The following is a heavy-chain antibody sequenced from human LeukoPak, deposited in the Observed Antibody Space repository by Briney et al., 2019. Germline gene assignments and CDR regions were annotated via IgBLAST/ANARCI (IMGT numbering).Heavy chain of an antibody. CDR3: ARVKGFVGWFDP. Sequence: PGGSLRLSCAASGFTFSSYDMSWVRQAPGKGLEWVALISGSGDNTYYADSVKGRFTIARNNSKNTLHLQMNSLRVEDTAVYHCARVKGFVGWFDPWGQGTLVTVSS. CDR1: GFTFSSYD. CDR2: ISGSGDNT. J-gene: IGHJ5*02. V-gene: IGHV3-23*01. D-gene: IGHD3-10*01.